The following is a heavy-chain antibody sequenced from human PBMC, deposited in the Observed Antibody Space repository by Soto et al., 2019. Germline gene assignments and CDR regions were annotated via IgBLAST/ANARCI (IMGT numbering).Heavy chain of an antibody. Sequence: QVQLQQWGAGLLKPSETLSLTCAVYGGSFSGYYWSWIRQPPGKGLEWMGEINHSGSTNYNPSLKSRVTISVDTSKNQFSLKLSSVTAADTAVYYCARVGWGRMVYAHYFDYWGQGTLVTVSS. CDR2: INHSGST. J-gene: IGHJ4*02. CDR1: GGSFSGYY. D-gene: IGHD2-8*01. V-gene: IGHV4-34*01. CDR3: ARVGWGRMVYAHYFDY.